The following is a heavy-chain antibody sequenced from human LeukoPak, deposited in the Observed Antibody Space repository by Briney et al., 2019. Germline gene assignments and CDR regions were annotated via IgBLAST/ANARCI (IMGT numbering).Heavy chain of an antibody. D-gene: IGHD4-17*01. CDR1: GFTVSSNY. Sequence: PGGSLRLSCAASGFTVSSNYMTWVRQAPGKGLEWVSLIYSGGSTSYADSVRGRFTISRDNSKNTLYLQMNSLRAEDTAVYYCVRDRAVSPFPPDAFDMWGQGTMVTVAS. V-gene: IGHV3-66*01. J-gene: IGHJ3*02. CDR3: VRDRAVSPFPPDAFDM. CDR2: IYSGGST.